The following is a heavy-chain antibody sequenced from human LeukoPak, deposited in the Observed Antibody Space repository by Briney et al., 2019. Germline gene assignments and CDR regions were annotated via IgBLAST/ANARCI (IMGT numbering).Heavy chain of an antibody. CDR2: IHYRGST. Sequence: SETLSLTCSVSGDSISSYSHYWGWIRQPPGKGMEWIGSIHYRGSTYYNPSLRSRVTISVDTSKNQFSLNLRSVTAADTTVYYCARLNYDFWSSYTTYWYFDVWGRGTLVTVSP. CDR1: GDSISSYSHY. J-gene: IGHJ2*01. CDR3: ARLNYDFWSSYTTYWYFDV. D-gene: IGHD3-3*01. V-gene: IGHV4-39*01.